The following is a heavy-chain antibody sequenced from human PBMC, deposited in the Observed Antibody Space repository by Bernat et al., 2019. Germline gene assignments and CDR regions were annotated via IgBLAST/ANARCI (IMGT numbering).Heavy chain of an antibody. CDR2: ISSSSSTI. CDR3: AREELWSPAGTDY. CDR1: GFTFSSYS. V-gene: IGHV3-48*02. D-gene: IGHD5-18*01. Sequence: EVQLVESGGGLVQPGGSLRLSCAASGFTFSSYSMNWVRQAPGKGLEWVSYISSSSSTIYYADSVKGPFNISRDKAQNSLCLQMNSRRDEDTAVYYWAREELWSPAGTDYWGQGTLVTVSS. J-gene: IGHJ4*02.